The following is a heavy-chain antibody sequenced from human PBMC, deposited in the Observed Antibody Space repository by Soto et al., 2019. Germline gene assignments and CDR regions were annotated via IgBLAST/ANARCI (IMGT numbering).Heavy chain of an antibody. Sequence: EVQLLESGGGLVHPGGSLRLSCAASGFTFSSYAMSWVRQAPGKGLEWVSAISGSGGSTYYADSVKGRFTISRDNSKNTLYLQMNSLRAEDTAVYYCAKEEEYYYDSSGYFYYFDYWGQGTLVTVSS. CDR1: GFTFSSYA. CDR3: AKEEEYYYDSSGYFYYFDY. D-gene: IGHD3-22*01. J-gene: IGHJ4*02. CDR2: ISGSGGST. V-gene: IGHV3-23*01.